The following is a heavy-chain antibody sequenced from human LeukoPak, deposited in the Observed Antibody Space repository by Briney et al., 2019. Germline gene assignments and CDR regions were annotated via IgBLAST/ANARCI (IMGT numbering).Heavy chain of an antibody. V-gene: IGHV4-4*02. CDR3: ARGLSLLRRIDY. Sequence: PSETLSLTCAVSGDSISSNNWWSWVRPPPGKGLEWIGEIYHSGSTTYNPSLRSRVTISVDRSENQFSLKLSSVTAADTAVYYCARGLSLLRRIDYWGQGTLVTVSS. J-gene: IGHJ4*02. CDR1: GDSISSNNW. CDR2: IYHSGST. D-gene: IGHD2-15*01.